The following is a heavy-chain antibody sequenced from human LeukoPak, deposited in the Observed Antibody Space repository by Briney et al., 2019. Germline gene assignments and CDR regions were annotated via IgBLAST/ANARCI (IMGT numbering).Heavy chain of an antibody. D-gene: IGHD6-13*01. V-gene: IGHV4-34*01. CDR3: ARGWGIAAALDY. J-gene: IGHJ4*02. Sequence: SETLSLTCAVYGGSFSGYYWSWIRQPPRKGLEWIGEINHSGSTNYNPSLKSRVTISVDTSKNQFSLKLSSVTAADTAVYYCARGWGIAAALDYWGQGTLVTVSS. CDR2: INHSGST. CDR1: GGSFSGYY.